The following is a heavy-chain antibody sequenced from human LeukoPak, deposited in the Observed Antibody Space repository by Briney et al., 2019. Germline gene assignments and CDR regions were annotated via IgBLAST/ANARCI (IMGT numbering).Heavy chain of an antibody. D-gene: IGHD3-3*01. Sequence: SETLSLTCTVSGGSISSYYWSWIRQPPGKGLEWIGYIYTSGSTNYNPSLKSQVTISVDTSKNQFSLKLSSVTAADTAVYYCARKRFPGYFDYWGQGTLVTVSS. CDR3: ARKRFPGYFDY. V-gene: IGHV4-4*09. J-gene: IGHJ4*02. CDR1: GGSISSYY. CDR2: IYTSGST.